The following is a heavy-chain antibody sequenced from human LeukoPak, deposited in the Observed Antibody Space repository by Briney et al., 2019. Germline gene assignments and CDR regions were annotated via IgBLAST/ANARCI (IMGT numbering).Heavy chain of an antibody. CDR1: GGSFSGYY. D-gene: IGHD3-10*01. V-gene: IGHV4-30-2*01. CDR2: IYHSGST. J-gene: IGHJ4*02. Sequence: SETLSLTCAVYGGSFSGYYWSWIRQPPGKGLEWIGYIYHSGSTYYNPSLKSRVTISVDRSKNQFSLKLSSVTAADTAVYYCARALGRRGNEFDYWGQGTLVTVSS. CDR3: ARALGRRGNEFDY.